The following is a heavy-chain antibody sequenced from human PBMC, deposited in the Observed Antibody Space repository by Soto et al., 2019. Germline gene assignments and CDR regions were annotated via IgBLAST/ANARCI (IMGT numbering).Heavy chain of an antibody. CDR2: ISTANGDR. Sequence: QVQLVQSGPEVKRPGASVKVSCKASGYNFITSGINWVRQAPGQGLEWMGWISTANGDRKYAQKFKGRVNMTSEVSTTTAYMELTNLRSDDTAIYFCARGRYFATTHRQWWYFDLWGRGTLVTVSS. D-gene: IGHD3-10*01. J-gene: IGHJ2*01. CDR1: GYNFITSG. V-gene: IGHV1-18*01. CDR3: ARGRYFATTHRQWWYFDL.